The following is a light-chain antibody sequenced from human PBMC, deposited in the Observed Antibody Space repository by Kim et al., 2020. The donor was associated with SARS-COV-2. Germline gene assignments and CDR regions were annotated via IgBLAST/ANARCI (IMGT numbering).Light chain of an antibody. J-gene: IGLJ1*01. CDR3: SAQDGSHNFV. Sequence: QLVATSTTCTGSDVNGSKDVYWYHQHPGKATVIMNYQVTTWPIGVPFPFSGSRSALTASLTVSGLQAEDEADYSCSAQDGSHNFVFGTGTKVTVL. CDR1: GSDVNGSKD. V-gene: IGLV2-8*01. CDR2: QVT.